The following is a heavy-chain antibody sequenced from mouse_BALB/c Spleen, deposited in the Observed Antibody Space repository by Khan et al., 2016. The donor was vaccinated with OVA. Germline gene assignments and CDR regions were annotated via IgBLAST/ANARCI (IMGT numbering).Heavy chain of an antibody. Sequence: QVQLQQPGAELARPGASVKLSCKASGYTFTDYYINWVKQRTGQGLEWIGEISPGSGDTYYNEKFKGKATLTADKSSSTVYMQLSSMPAEASAVYFCARRNYFGYTLAYWGQGTLVTVSA. CDR2: ISPGSGDT. CDR1: GYTFTDYY. J-gene: IGHJ3*01. V-gene: IGHV1-77*01. CDR3: ARRNYFGYTLAY. D-gene: IGHD1-2*01.